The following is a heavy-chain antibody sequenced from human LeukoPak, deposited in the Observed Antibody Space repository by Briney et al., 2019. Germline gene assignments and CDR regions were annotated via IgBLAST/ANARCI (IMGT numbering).Heavy chain of an antibody. CDR3: ARDPLYCSSTSCFFDY. V-gene: IGHV3-21*01. J-gene: IGHJ4*02. CDR1: GFTFSSYS. D-gene: IGHD2-2*01. CDR2: ISSSSSYI. Sequence: GGSLRLSCAASGFTFSSYSMNWVRQAPGKGLEWVSSISSSSSYIYYADSVKGQFTISRDNAKNSLYLQMNSLRAEDTAVYYCARDPLYCSSTSCFFDYWGQGTLVTVSS.